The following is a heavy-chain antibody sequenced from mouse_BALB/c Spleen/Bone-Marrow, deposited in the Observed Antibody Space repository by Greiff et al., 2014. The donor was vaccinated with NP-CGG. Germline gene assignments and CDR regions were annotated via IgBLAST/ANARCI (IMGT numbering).Heavy chain of an antibody. CDR1: GFSLSRYS. J-gene: IGHJ4*01. CDR3: ARFITTGTMDY. V-gene: IGHV2-6-4*01. CDR2: IWGGGNT. D-gene: IGHD1-1*01. Sequence: KLEESGPGLVAPSQSLSITCTVSGFSLSRYSIHWVRQPPGEGLEWLGVIWGGGNTDYNSALKSRLSISKDNSKSQVFLKMNSLQTDDTAMYYCARFITTGTMDYWGQGTSVTVSS.